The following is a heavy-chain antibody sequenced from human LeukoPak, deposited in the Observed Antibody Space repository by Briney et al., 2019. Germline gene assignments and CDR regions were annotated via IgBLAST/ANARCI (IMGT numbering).Heavy chain of an antibody. CDR3: ARATCYGSLCYFDF. CDR2: IYYSGSA. Sequence: SETLSLTSSVSGGSISNYYWSWIRQPPGKGLEWIGYIYYSGSAKYNPSLNSRVTMSVDTSKNQFSLKLSSVTAADTAVYYCARATCYGSLCYFDFWGQGTLVSVSS. CDR1: GGSISNYY. D-gene: IGHD3-10*01. V-gene: IGHV4-59*01. J-gene: IGHJ4*02.